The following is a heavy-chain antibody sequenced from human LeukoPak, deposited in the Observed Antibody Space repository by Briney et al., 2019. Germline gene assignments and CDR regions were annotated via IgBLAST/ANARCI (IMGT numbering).Heavy chain of an antibody. CDR2: ISYDGSNK. J-gene: IGHJ6*03. D-gene: IGHD1-26*01. CDR1: GFTFSSYA. Sequence: GRSLRLSCAASGFTFSSYAMHWVRQAPGKGLEWVAVISYDGSNKYYADSVKGRFTISRDNAKNSLYLQMNSLRAEDTAVYYCARVIVFRGYMDVWGKGTTVTVSS. V-gene: IGHV3-30*04. CDR3: ARVIVFRGYMDV.